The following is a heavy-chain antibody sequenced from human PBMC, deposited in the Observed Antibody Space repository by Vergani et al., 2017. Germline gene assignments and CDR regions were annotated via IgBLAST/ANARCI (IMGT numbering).Heavy chain of an antibody. CDR3: AKDXYPLIVVVPTGADY. V-gene: IGHV3-23*01. J-gene: IGHJ4*02. Sequence: EVQLLESGGGLVQPGGSLRLSCAASGFTFSSYAMSWVRQAPGKGLKWVSALSGSGGSTYYADSVKGRFTISRDNSKNTLYLQMNSLRAEDTAVYYCAKDXYPLIVVVPTGADYWGQGTLVTVSS. CDR2: LSGSGGST. CDR1: GFTFSSYA. D-gene: IGHD2-2*01.